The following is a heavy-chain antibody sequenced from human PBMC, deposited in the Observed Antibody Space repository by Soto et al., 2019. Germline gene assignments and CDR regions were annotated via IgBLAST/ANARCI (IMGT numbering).Heavy chain of an antibody. CDR3: APSSASSDWWEIDH. D-gene: IGHD6-19*01. Sequence: QITLKESGPTLVKPTQTLTLACTFSGFSLTTTGVGVGWIRQPPGKAPEWLAFIYWDDHKRYSSSLKSRLTVNKDTSKKQVVLTMNNMDPVDTATYYCAPSSASSDWWEIDHWGQGTLVTVSS. V-gene: IGHV2-5*02. CDR1: GFSLTTTGVG. CDR2: IYWDDHK. J-gene: IGHJ4*02.